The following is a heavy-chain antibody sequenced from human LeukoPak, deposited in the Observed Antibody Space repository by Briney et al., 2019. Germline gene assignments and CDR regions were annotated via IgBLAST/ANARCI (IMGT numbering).Heavy chain of an antibody. CDR3: ARDRGNGDYGDYFDS. V-gene: IGHV4-61*02. CDR1: GDSITRGTYY. D-gene: IGHD4-17*01. Sequence: SETLSLTCTVSGDSITRGTYYWNWIRQPAGKGLERIGRIHTSSRVNYNPSLKSRVTISIDTSRNLVSLRLTSVTAADAAVYYCARDRGNGDYGDYFDSWGQGTLVSVSS. CDR2: IHTSSRV. J-gene: IGHJ4*02.